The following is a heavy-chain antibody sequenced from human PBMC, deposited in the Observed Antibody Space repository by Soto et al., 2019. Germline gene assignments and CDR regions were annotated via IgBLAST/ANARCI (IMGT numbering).Heavy chain of an antibody. V-gene: IGHV4-30-4*01. CDR3: AQFDCCHLDY. Sequence: QVQLQESGPGLVKPSQTLSLTCTVSGGSIRSGDFYWGWIRQPPGKGLECIGYIYYSGSTYYNPSLEGRGMMSGHRTEDRFLLKVTSVAGSDAAVYYWAQFDCCHLDYWGQGALVTVSS. D-gene: IGHD2-21*01. CDR2: IYYSGST. CDR1: GGSIRSGDFY. J-gene: IGHJ4*02.